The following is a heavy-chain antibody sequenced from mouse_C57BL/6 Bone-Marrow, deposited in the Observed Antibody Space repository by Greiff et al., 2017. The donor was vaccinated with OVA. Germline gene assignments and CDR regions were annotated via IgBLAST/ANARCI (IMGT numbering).Heavy chain of an antibody. V-gene: IGHV1-81*01. CDR2: IYPRRGNT. J-gene: IGHJ2*01. CDR1: GYTFTSYG. Sequence: QVQLQQSGAELARPGASVKLSCKASGYTFTSYGISWVKQRTGQGLEWIGEIYPRRGNTSYNEKFKGKATLTADKSSSTAYMELRSLTSEDSAVYFCARCTTVVFDYWGQGTTLTVSS. D-gene: IGHD1-1*01. CDR3: ARCTTVVFDY.